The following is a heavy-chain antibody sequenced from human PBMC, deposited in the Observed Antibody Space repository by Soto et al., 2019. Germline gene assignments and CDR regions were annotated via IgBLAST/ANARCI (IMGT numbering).Heavy chain of an antibody. Sequence: GGSLRLSCAASGFTFSSYSMNWVRHAPGKGLEWVSSISSSSSYIYYADSVKGRFTISRDNAKNSLYLQMNSLRAEDTAVYYCARDRGQQLVKARYYYYGMDVWGQGTTVTVSS. D-gene: IGHD6-13*01. V-gene: IGHV3-21*01. CDR3: ARDRGQQLVKARYYYYGMDV. CDR1: GFTFSSYS. CDR2: ISSSSSYI. J-gene: IGHJ6*02.